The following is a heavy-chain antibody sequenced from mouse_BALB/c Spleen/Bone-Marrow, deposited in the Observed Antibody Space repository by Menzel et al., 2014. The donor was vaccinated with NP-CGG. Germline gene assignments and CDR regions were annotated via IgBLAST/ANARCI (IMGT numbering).Heavy chain of an antibody. Sequence: EVKLVESGGGLVKPGGSLKLSCAASGFPFSSYVMFWVRQTPEKRPESAAYIIRGGGSTYHPDTMNGRFTISRDNAKNTQFQQRSMLKSEDTAKYCCGRLLPRDAMGYWGQGTSVTVSS. D-gene: IGHD2-10*01. V-gene: IGHV5-12-1*01. CDR3: GRLLPRDAMGY. J-gene: IGHJ4*01. CDR1: GFPFSSYV. CDR2: IIRGGGST.